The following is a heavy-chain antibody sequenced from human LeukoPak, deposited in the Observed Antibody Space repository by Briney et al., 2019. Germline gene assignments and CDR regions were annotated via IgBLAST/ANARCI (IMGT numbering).Heavy chain of an antibody. CDR3: ASPLPGYSSGWYEFDY. D-gene: IGHD6-19*01. CDR2: INPTGGNT. Sequence: ASVKVSCKASGYIFTTYYVHWVRQTPGQGLEWMGTINPTGGNTTYAQNFQDRVTMTRDTSTSTVYMELSSLRSEDTAVYYCASPLPGYSSGWYEFDYWGQGTLVTVSS. J-gene: IGHJ4*02. V-gene: IGHV1-46*01. CDR1: GYIFTTYY.